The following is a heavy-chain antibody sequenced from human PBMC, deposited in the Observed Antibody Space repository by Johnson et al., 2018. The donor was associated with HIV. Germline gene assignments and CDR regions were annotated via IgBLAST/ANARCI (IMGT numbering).Heavy chain of an antibody. J-gene: IGHJ3*02. CDR3: ARAVYSSSSSCAFDI. CDR2: IKQDGSEK. D-gene: IGHD6-6*01. V-gene: IGHV3-7*01. CDR1: GFTFSSYA. Sequence: VQLVESGGGLVQPGRSLRLSCAASGFTFSSYAMHWVRQAPGKGLEWVANIKQDGSEKYYVDSVKGRFTISRDNAKNTLYMQMNSLRAEDTAVYYCARAVYSSSSSCAFDIWGQGTMVTVSS.